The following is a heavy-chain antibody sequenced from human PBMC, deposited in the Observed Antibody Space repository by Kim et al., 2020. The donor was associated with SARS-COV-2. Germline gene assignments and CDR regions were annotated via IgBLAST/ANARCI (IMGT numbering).Heavy chain of an antibody. CDR1: GFTFSSYS. V-gene: IGHV3-21*01. CDR3: ARDPGEGSIAARRGGYYYYGMDV. D-gene: IGHD6-6*01. CDR2: ISSSSSYI. J-gene: IGHJ6*02. Sequence: GGSLRLSCAASGFTFSSYSMNWVRQAPGKGLEWVSSISSSSSYIYYADSVKGRFTISRDNAKNSLYLQMNSLRAEDTAVYYCARDPGEGSIAARRGGYYYYGMDVWGQGTTVTVSS.